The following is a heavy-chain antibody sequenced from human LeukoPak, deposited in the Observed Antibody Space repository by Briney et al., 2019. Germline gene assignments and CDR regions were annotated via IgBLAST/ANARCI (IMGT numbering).Heavy chain of an antibody. CDR3: ARDITIFPGYYYGMDV. Sequence: GRSLRLSCAASGFTFSSYAMHWVRQAPGKGLEWVAVISYDGSNKYYADSVKGRFTISRDNSKNTLYLQMNSLRAEDTAVYYCARDITIFPGYYYGMDVWGQGTTVTVSS. CDR1: GFTFSSYA. D-gene: IGHD3-9*01. J-gene: IGHJ6*02. CDR2: ISYDGSNK. V-gene: IGHV3-30*04.